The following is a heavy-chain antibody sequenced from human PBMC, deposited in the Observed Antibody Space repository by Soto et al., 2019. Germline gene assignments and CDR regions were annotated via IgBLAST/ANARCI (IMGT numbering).Heavy chain of an antibody. V-gene: IGHV4-38-2*01. J-gene: IGHJ4*02. CDR3: ARSSGYVPGGY. D-gene: IGHD5-12*01. CDR2: IHHSGST. Sequence: SETLSLTCAVSGYPISSGYYWGWIRQPPGKGLEWIGIIHHSGSTYYNPSLRSRITISVDTSKDQFSLKMPSVTAADTAVYYCARSSGYVPGGYWGQGILVTVSS. CDR1: GYPISSGYY.